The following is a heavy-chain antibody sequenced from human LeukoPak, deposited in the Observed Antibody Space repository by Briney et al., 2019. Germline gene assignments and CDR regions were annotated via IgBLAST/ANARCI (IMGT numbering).Heavy chain of an antibody. J-gene: IGHJ4*02. V-gene: IGHV3-7*01. D-gene: IGHD7-27*01. CDR3: ARGDWGSFSY. CDR1: GFTFSSYA. CDR2: IKEDGSEK. Sequence: GGSLRLSCAASGFTFSSYAMNWVRQAPGKGLEWVANIKEDGSEKYYVDSVKGRFITSRDNAKNSLYLQMNSLRAEDTAMYYCARGDWGSFSYWGQGTLVTVSS.